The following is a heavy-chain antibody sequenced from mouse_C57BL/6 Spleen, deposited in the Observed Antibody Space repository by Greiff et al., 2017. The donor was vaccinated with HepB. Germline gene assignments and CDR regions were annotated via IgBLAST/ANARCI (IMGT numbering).Heavy chain of an antibody. D-gene: IGHD2-4*01. CDR2: INPSNGGT. Sequence: QVQLQQPGTELVKPGASVKLSCKASGYTFTSYWMHWVKQRPEQGLEWIGNINPSNGGTNYNEKFKSKATLTVDKSSSTAYMQLNILTSEDSAVYYCARSLYYDYDEAWFAYWGQGTLVTVSA. V-gene: IGHV1-53*01. CDR1: GYTFTSYW. J-gene: IGHJ3*01. CDR3: ARSLYYDYDEAWFAY.